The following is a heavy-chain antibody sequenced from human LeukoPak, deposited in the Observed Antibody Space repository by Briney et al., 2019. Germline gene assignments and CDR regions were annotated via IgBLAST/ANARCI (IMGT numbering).Heavy chain of an antibody. J-gene: IGHJ3*02. D-gene: IGHD6-13*01. CDR1: GGSISSGDYY. CDR3: ARDRRSKAAAGRGGDAFDI. Sequence: SQTLSLTCTVSGGSISSGDYYWSWIRQPPGKGLEWIGYIYYSGSTYYNPSLKSRVTISVDTSKNQFSLKLSSVTAADTAVYYCARDRRSKAAAGRGGDAFDIWGQGTMVTVSS. CDR2: IYYSGST. V-gene: IGHV4-30-4*01.